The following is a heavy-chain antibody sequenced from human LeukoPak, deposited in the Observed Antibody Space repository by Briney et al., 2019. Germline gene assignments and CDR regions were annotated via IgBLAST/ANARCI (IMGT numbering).Heavy chain of an antibody. CDR1: GYTCTSYY. Sequence: VSVMVSCKASGYTCTSYYMHWMRQAPGQGREWMGIINPRGGSTDYAQKFQGRITMTSDTSTSTVYMELNSLRSDDTAVYFCARVGSAAATADYWGQGTLVTVSS. CDR3: ARVGSAAATADY. CDR2: INPRGGST. J-gene: IGHJ4*02. V-gene: IGHV1-46*01. D-gene: IGHD6-25*01.